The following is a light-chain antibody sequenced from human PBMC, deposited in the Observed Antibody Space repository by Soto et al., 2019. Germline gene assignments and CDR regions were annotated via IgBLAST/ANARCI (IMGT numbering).Light chain of an antibody. CDR2: SNN. CDR1: SSNIGSNT. CDR3: AAWDESLNGLYV. Sequence: QSVLTQPPSASGTPGQRVTISCSGSSSNIGSNTVNWYQQLPGTAPKLLIYSNNQRPSGVPDRFSGSKSGTSASLAISGLQSEDEADYYCAAWDESLNGLYVFGTGTKVTLL. J-gene: IGLJ1*01. V-gene: IGLV1-44*01.